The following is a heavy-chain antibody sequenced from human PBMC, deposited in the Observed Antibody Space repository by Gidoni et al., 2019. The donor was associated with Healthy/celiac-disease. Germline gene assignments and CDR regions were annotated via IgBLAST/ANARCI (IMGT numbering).Heavy chain of an antibody. V-gene: IGHV3-9*01. Sequence: EVQLVESGGGLVQPGRSLRLSCAAPGFTFDDYAMPWGRQAPGKGLEWVSGISWNSGSIGYADSVKGRFTISRDNAKNSLYLQMNSLRAEDTALYYCAKSRFGELPSLFDYWGQGTLVTVSS. J-gene: IGHJ4*02. CDR3: AKSRFGELPSLFDY. D-gene: IGHD3-10*01. CDR2: ISWNSGSI. CDR1: GFTFDDYA.